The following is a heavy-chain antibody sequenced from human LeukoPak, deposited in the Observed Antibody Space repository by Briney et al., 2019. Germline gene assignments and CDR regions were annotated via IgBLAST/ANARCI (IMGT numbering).Heavy chain of an antibody. Sequence: SETLSLTCTVSGGSISGSSYYWGWIRQPPGKGLEWIGSIYYSGSTYYNPSLKSRVTISVDTSKNQFSLKLSSVTAADTAVYYCASLRGDYYDSSGYLDYWGQGTLVTVSS. CDR2: IYYSGST. CDR3: ASLRGDYYDSSGYLDY. J-gene: IGHJ4*02. CDR1: GGSISGSSYY. V-gene: IGHV4-39*01. D-gene: IGHD3-22*01.